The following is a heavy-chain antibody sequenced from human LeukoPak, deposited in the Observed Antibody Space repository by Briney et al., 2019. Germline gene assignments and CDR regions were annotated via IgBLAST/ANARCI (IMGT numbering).Heavy chain of an antibody. J-gene: IGHJ4*02. D-gene: IGHD3-22*01. CDR3: AREGAGYDSSGYTVHYFDY. CDR1: GFTFSSYW. V-gene: IGHV3-7*01. Sequence: GGSLRLSCAASGFTFSSYWMSWVRQAPGRGREGVANIKQDGSEKYYGDSVQGRFTISRDNAKNSLYLQMNSLRAEDTAVYYCAREGAGYDSSGYTVHYFDYWGQGTLVTVSS. CDR2: IKQDGSEK.